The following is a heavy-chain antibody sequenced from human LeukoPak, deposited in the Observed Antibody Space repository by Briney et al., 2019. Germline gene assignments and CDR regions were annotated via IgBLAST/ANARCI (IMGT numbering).Heavy chain of an antibody. CDR2: IYTSGST. CDR1: GGSISSYY. V-gene: IGHV4-4*07. Sequence: SETLSLTCTVSGGSISSYYWSWIRQPAGKGLEWIGRIYTSGSTNYNPSLKSRVTMSVDTSKNQFSLKLSSVTAADTAVYYCARLRGSSWGAGDRYYFDYWGQGTLVTVSS. CDR3: ARLRGSSWGAGDRYYFDY. J-gene: IGHJ4*02. D-gene: IGHD6-6*01.